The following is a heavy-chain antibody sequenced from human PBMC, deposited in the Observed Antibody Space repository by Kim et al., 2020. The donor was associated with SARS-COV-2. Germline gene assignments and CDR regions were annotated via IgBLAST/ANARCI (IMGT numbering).Heavy chain of an antibody. CDR3: AKDVGGSWYRGNY. Sequence: GSLRLSCAASGFTFNNFAMAWVRQAPGKGLEWVSTISGGGDKTFHADSVKGRFTISRDNSKNTLYLQMNSLRVEDTALYYCAKDVGGSWYRGNYWGQGT. J-gene: IGHJ4*02. CDR2: ISGGGDKT. V-gene: IGHV3-23*01. D-gene: IGHD6-13*01. CDR1: GFTFNNFA.